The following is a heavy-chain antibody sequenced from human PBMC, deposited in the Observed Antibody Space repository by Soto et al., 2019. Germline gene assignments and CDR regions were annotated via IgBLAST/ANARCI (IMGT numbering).Heavy chain of an antibody. CDR3: ARGDWSGSYYDDYYYGMDV. Sequence: GGSLRLSCAASGFTFSSYGMHWVRQAPGKGLEWVAVIWYDGSNKYYADSVKGRFTISRDNSKNTLYLQMNSLRAEDTAVYYCARGDWSGSYYDDYYYGMDVWGQGTTVTVS. J-gene: IGHJ6*02. CDR2: IWYDGSNK. CDR1: GFTFSSYG. V-gene: IGHV3-33*01. D-gene: IGHD1-26*01.